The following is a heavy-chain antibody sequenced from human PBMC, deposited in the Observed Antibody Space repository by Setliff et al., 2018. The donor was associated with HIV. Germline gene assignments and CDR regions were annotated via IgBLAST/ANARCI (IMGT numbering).Heavy chain of an antibody. Sequence: SQTLSLTCTVAGGSISSRSYYWGWIREPPGKGLEWIASVFYTGSTYYRQSLKSRFTLSVELSKNHCSLELTSVTAADTAVYYCARQANYVTGSFYTDVFDLWGQGTVVTVSS. CDR3: ARQANYVTGSFYTDVFDL. CDR1: GGSISSRSYY. J-gene: IGHJ1*01. V-gene: IGHV4-39*01. CDR2: VFYTGST. D-gene: IGHD3-10*01.